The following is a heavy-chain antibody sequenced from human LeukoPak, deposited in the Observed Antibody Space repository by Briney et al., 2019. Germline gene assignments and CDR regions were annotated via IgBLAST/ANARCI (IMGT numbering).Heavy chain of an antibody. CDR2: INHSGST. CDR3: ARVRLVYYYYYYYMDV. Sequence: PSETLSLTCAVYGGSFSGYYWSWIRQPPGKGLEWIGEINHSGSTNYNPSLKSRVTISVDTSKNQFSLKLSSVTAADTAVYYCARVRLVYYYYYYYMDVWGKGTTVTVSS. J-gene: IGHJ6*03. CDR1: GGSFSGYY. V-gene: IGHV4-34*01. D-gene: IGHD2-8*02.